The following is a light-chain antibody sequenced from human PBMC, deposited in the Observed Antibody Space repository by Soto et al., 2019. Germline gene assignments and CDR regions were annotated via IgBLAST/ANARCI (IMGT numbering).Light chain of an antibody. CDR3: QSYDSSLSGDVI. V-gene: IGLV1-40*01. CDR2: GNS. J-gene: IGLJ2*01. CDR1: SSNIGTPYD. Sequence: QSVLTQPPSVSGAPGQRVTISCTGSSSNIGTPYDVHWYQQLPGTAPKLLIYGNSNRPSGVPDRFSGSKSGNSASLAITGLQAEDEADYYCQSYDSSLSGDVIFGGGTKVTVL.